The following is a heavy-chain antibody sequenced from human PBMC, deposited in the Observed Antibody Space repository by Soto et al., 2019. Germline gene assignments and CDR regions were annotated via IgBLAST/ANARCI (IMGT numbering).Heavy chain of an antibody. CDR2: INPHGGST. CDR1: RDTFTSYY. Sequence: ASVKVSCKAPRDTFTSYYINWVRQAPGQGLEWMGVINPHGGSTAYAQKFKGRVTLTRDTSASTVYMEVSSLTSEDTAMYYCATSAPRLRQGRWYPGDFDYWGQGTLVTVSS. CDR3: ATSAPRLRQGRWYPGDFDY. J-gene: IGHJ4*02. V-gene: IGHV1-46*01. D-gene: IGHD2-15*01.